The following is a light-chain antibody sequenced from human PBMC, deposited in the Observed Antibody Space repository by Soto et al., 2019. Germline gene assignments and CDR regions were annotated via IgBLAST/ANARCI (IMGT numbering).Light chain of an antibody. V-gene: IGLV1-40*01. CDR2: GNS. J-gene: IGLJ1*01. CDR1: SSNIGAGYD. Sequence: QSVLTQPPSVSGAPGQRVTISCTGSSSNIGAGYDVHWYQQLPGTAPKLLIYGNSNRPSGVPDRFSGSKSGTSASLAITGLQAEDEAAYDGQSYDSSLSGYVFGTGTKLTVL. CDR3: QSYDSSLSGYV.